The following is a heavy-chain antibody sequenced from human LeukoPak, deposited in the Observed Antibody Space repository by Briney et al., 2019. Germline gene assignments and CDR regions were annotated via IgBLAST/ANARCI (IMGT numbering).Heavy chain of an antibody. V-gene: IGHV1-3*01. D-gene: IGHD3-10*01. J-gene: IGHJ4*02. CDR2: IIAGNGNT. CDR3: AKDLVRVTVRGVK. Sequence: ASVKVSCKASGYTFTRYAIHWLRQAPGQRLEWMGWIIAGNGNTKYSQKFQGRVTITRDTSANTAYMELSSLTSEDTAVYYCAKDLVRVTVRGVKWGQGTLVTVSS. CDR1: GYTFTRYA.